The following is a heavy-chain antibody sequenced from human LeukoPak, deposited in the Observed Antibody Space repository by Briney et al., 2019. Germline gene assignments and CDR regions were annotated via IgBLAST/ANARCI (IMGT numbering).Heavy chain of an antibody. Sequence: LRLSCAASGGSISSSSYYWGWIRQPPGKDLEWIASIYYSGTTYYNPSLKGRVTISVDTSTNQFSLKLTSVTAADAAVYYCARGLRYSDFWGQGTLVTVSS. J-gene: IGHJ4*02. CDR2: IYYSGTT. CDR1: GGSISSSSYY. CDR3: ARGLRYSDF. D-gene: IGHD3-9*01. V-gene: IGHV4-39*01.